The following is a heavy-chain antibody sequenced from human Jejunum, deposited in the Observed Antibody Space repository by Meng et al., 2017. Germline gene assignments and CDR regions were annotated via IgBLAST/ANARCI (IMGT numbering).Heavy chain of an antibody. CDR3: ARVRLGLGGSDY. Sequence: GEFLRLSCEVSGFTITGKYMSWVRQAPGKGLQWVSLIYGYGKTFYADSVKGRFTISRDDSKNTVFLQMNSLTVEDTAMYYCARVRLGLGGSDYWGQGTLVTVSS. V-gene: IGHV3-66*03. CDR2: IYGYGKT. J-gene: IGHJ4*02. D-gene: IGHD3-16*01. CDR1: GFTITGKY.